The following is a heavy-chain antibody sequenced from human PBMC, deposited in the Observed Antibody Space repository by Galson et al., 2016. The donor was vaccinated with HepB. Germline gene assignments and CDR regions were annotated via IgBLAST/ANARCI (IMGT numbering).Heavy chain of an antibody. D-gene: IGHD5-18*01. CDR1: GGSISSSSYY. CDR3: AKRPYSYGWHYGMDV. CDR2: ITSGGTT. J-gene: IGHJ6*02. V-gene: IGHV3-53*01. Sequence: LSLTCTVSGGSISSSSYYWGWIRQPPGKGLEWVSGITSGGTTYYADSVKGRFTISRDNSKNILYLQMKSLRDEDTAVYYCAKRPYSYGWHYGMDVWGQGTTVTVSS.